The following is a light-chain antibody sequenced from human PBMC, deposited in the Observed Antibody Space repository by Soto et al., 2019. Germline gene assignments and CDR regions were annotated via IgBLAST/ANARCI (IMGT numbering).Light chain of an antibody. J-gene: IGKJ4*01. CDR3: QQRSNWPLT. CDR2: DAS. Sequence: EIVLTQSPATLSLSPGERATLSCRASQSVSSYLAWYQQKPGQAPRLLIYDASNRATGIPARSSGSGSGTAFTLPISSLEPEDFAVYYCQQRSNWPLTFGGGTKVEIK. CDR1: QSVSSY. V-gene: IGKV3-11*01.